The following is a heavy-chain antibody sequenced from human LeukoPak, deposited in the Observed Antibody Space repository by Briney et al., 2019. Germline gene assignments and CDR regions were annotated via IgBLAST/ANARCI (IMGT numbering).Heavy chain of an antibody. Sequence: GGSLRLSCSASEFTFSTYFMHWVRQAPGKGLECVSAITGSGGSTYYADSVKGRFTISRDNSKNTLYLQMSSPRAEDTAVYYCVRDQWGGSSGYYDSWGQGTLVTVSS. CDR2: ITGSGGST. D-gene: IGHD3-22*01. V-gene: IGHV3-64D*06. J-gene: IGHJ4*02. CDR3: VRDQWGGSSGYYDS. CDR1: EFTFSTYF.